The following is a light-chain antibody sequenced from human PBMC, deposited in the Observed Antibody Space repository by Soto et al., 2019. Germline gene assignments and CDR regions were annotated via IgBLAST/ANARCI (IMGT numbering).Light chain of an antibody. CDR1: NIGSKS. CDR3: QVWDSSSDHPI. Sequence: SYELTQSPSVSVAPGKTARITCGGNNIGSKSVHWYQQKPGQAPVLVIYYDSYRPSGIPERFSGSNSGNTATLTISRVEAGDEADYYCQVWDSSSDHPIFGTGTKLTVL. V-gene: IGLV3-21*04. J-gene: IGLJ1*01. CDR2: YDS.